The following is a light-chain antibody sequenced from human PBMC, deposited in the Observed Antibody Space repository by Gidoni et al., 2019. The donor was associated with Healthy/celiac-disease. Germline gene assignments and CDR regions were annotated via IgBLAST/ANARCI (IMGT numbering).Light chain of an antibody. J-gene: IGKJ1*01. CDR1: QSIRSY. CDR3: QQSYSNPWT. CDR2: AAS. V-gene: IGKV1-39*01. Sequence: DIQMTQSPSSLSASVGDSVTITCRASQSIRSYLNWYQQKPGKAPKLLISAASSLQSGVPSRVRGSGSGKDVKLTISRLQTEDFATYYCQQSYSNPWTFGQGTKVEIK.